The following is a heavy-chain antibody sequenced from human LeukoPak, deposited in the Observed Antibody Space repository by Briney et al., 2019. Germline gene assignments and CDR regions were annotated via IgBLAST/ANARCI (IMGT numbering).Heavy chain of an antibody. CDR1: GFTFSSYA. Sequence: PGRSLRLSCAASGFTFSSYAMHWVRQAPGKGLEWVAVISYDGSNKYYADSVKGRFTISRDNPKNTLYLQMNSLRAEDTAVYYCARGLAYYYDSSAYFLDYWGQGTLVTVSS. D-gene: IGHD3-22*01. CDR3: ARGLAYYYDSSAYFLDY. J-gene: IGHJ4*02. CDR2: ISYDGSNK. V-gene: IGHV3-30*04.